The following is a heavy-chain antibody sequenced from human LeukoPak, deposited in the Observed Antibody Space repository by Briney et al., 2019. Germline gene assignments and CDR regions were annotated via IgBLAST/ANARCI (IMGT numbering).Heavy chain of an antibody. CDR2: ISSSGSTI. CDR3: ARRDYDFDY. D-gene: IGHD3-16*01. CDR1: GFTFTAYL. Sequence: GGSLRLSCAASGFTFTAYLIHWVRQAPGKGLEWVSYISSSGSTIYYADSVKGRFTISRDNAKNSLYLQMNSLRAEDTAVYYCARRDYDFDYWGQGTLVTVSS. J-gene: IGHJ4*02. V-gene: IGHV3-48*03.